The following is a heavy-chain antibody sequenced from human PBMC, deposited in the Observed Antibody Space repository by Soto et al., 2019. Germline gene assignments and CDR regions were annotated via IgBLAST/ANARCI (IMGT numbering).Heavy chain of an antibody. CDR3: AGSGGLRLGGVIVMAQY. V-gene: IGHV1-69*02. Sequence: GASVKVSCKASGGTFSSYTISWVRQAPGQGLEWMGRIIPILGIANYAQKFQGRVTITADKSTSTAYMELSSLRSEDTAVYYCAGSGGLRLGGVIVMAQYWGQGTLVTVSS. CDR1: GGTFSSYT. J-gene: IGHJ4*02. CDR2: IIPILGIA. D-gene: IGHD3-16*02.